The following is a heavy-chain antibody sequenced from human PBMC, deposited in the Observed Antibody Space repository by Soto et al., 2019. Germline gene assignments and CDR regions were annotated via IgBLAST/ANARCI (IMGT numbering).Heavy chain of an antibody. V-gene: IGHV3-23*01. CDR1: GFTFSSYA. CDR2: ISGSGGST. D-gene: IGHD3-9*01. Sequence: SLRLSCAASGFTFSSYAMSWVRQAPGKGLEWVSAISGSGGSTYYADSVKGRFTISRDNSKNTLYLQMNSLRAEDTAVYYCAKVHDILTGPQEGVYWGQGTLVTVSS. J-gene: IGHJ4*02. CDR3: AKVHDILTGPQEGVY.